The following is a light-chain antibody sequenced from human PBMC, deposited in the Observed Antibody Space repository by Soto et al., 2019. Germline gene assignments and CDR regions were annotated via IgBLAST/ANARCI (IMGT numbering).Light chain of an antibody. CDR2: GAS. V-gene: IGKV3-15*01. Sequence: EAAMTQSPATLPLSPGESATLSCRASQSVGRTVAWYQQNPGQPPRLLIYGASTRATGIPARFSGSGSGTEFTLTISSLSSEDFAVYYCQQYNNWFTFGRGTKLEIK. CDR3: QQYNNWFT. CDR1: QSVGRT. J-gene: IGKJ2*01.